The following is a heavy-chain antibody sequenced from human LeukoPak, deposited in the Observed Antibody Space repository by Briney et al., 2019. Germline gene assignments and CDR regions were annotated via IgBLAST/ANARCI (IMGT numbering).Heavy chain of an antibody. Sequence: SETLSLTCTVSGGSIRSYYWSWIRQPPGKGLEWIAHIHDSGSTSYNPSLKSRLTMSVDTSKNQFSLRLSSVTAADTAVYYCARVLYGSGTYYFDYWGQGTLVTVSS. CDR1: GGSIRSYY. J-gene: IGHJ4*02. V-gene: IGHV4-59*08. CDR2: IHDSGST. CDR3: ARVLYGSGTYYFDY. D-gene: IGHD3-10*01.